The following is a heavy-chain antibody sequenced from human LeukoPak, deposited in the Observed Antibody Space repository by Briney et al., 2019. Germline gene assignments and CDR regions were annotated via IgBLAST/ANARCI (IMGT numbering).Heavy chain of an antibody. J-gene: IGHJ4*02. CDR2: ISSSGSTI. CDR1: GFTLSSYE. Sequence: GGSLRLSCAASGFTLSSYEMNWVRQAPGKGLEWVSYISSSGSTIYYADSVKGRFTISRDNAKNSLYLQMNSLRAEDTAVYYCARDTTAGDLDYWGQGTLVTVSS. CDR3: ARDTTAGDLDY. D-gene: IGHD6-13*01. V-gene: IGHV3-48*03.